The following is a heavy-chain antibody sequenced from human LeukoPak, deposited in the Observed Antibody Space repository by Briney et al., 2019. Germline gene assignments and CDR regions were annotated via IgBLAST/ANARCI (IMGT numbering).Heavy chain of an antibody. Sequence: SGGSLRLSCAASGFTFSSYSMNWVRQAPGKGLEWVSSISSSSSYIYYADSVKGRFTISRDNAKNSLYLQMNSLRAKDTAVYYCAKESYGDFDYWGQGTLVTVSS. V-gene: IGHV3-21*01. CDR1: GFTFSSYS. J-gene: IGHJ4*02. CDR3: AKESYGDFDY. CDR2: ISSSSSYI. D-gene: IGHD4-17*01.